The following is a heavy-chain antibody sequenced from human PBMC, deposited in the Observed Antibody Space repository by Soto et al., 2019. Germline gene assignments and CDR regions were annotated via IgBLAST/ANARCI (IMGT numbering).Heavy chain of an antibody. Sequence: RQAPGEGLEWVSTISGNAGRTYYSDSVKGRFTISRDNSKNTLHLQMNSLGVEDTAVYYCVKDPTGTVDYWGRGTLVTVSS. CDR2: ISGNAGRT. V-gene: IGHV3-23*01. J-gene: IGHJ4*02. D-gene: IGHD3-10*01. CDR3: VKDPTGTVDY.